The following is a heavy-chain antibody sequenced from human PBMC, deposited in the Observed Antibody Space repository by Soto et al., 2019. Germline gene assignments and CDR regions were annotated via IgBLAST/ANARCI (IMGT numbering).Heavy chain of an antibody. V-gene: IGHV3-48*02. D-gene: IGHD3-3*01. CDR3: ARDLEGFWSGYLFDY. CDR1: GFTFSSYS. J-gene: IGHJ4*02. Sequence: GGSLRFSCAASGFTFSSYSMNWVRQAPGKGLECVSYISSSSSTIYYADSVKGRFTISRDNAKNSLYLQMNSLRDDDTSVYYCARDLEGFWSGYLFDYWGQGTLVTVSS. CDR2: ISSSSSTI.